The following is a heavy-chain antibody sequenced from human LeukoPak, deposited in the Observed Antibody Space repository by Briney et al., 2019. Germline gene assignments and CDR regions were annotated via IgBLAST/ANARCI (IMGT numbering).Heavy chain of an antibody. Sequence: GGSLRLSCAASGFTFSSYAMHWVRQAPGKGLEWVAVISYDGSNKYYADSVKGRFTISRDNSKNTLYLQMNSLRAEDTAVYYCARTIAVAGFDYWGQGTLVTVSS. CDR1: GFTFSSYA. J-gene: IGHJ4*02. CDR3: ARTIAVAGFDY. D-gene: IGHD6-19*01. CDR2: ISYDGSNK. V-gene: IGHV3-30-3*01.